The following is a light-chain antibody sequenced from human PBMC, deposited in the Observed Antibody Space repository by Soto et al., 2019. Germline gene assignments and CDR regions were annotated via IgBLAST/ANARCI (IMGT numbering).Light chain of an antibody. V-gene: IGLV2-23*01. CDR2: EGN. CDR3: CSYAGTNTFV. J-gene: IGLJ1*01. CDR1: SSDVGSYNL. Sequence: QSALTQPASVSGSPGQSITISCTGTSSDVGSYNLVSWYQQHPGKAPKLMIYEGNKRPSGVSNRFSGSKSANTASLTISGLXTEXEADYYCCSYAGTNTFVFGTGTKLTVL.